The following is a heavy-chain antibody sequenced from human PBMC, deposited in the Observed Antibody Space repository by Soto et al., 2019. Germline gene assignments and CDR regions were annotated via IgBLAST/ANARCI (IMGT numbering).Heavy chain of an antibody. D-gene: IGHD2-15*01. Sequence: ASVKVSCKASGYTFTSYYMHWVRQAPGQGLEWMGIINPSGGSTSYAQKFQGRVTMTRDTSTSTVYMELSSLRSEDAAVYYCARDLRVYCSGGSCYSYGMDVWGQGTTVTVSS. CDR2: INPSGGST. V-gene: IGHV1-46*01. CDR1: GYTFTSYY. J-gene: IGHJ6*02. CDR3: ARDLRVYCSGGSCYSYGMDV.